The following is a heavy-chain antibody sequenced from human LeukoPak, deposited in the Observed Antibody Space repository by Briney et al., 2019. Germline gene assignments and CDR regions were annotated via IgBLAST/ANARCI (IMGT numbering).Heavy chain of an antibody. D-gene: IGHD3-16*01. CDR2: IRSNTYGGTT. J-gene: IGHJ6*03. CDR1: GFTFSNYA. V-gene: IGHV3-49*04. CDR3: ARYFLGANYYYMDV. Sequence: PGGSLRLSCAASGFTFSNYAMSWVRQAPGKGLEWLGFIRSNTYGGTTENAASVKGRFTISRDDSKSIAYLQMGNLETEDTAMYYCARYFLGANYYYMDVWGKGTTVTVSS.